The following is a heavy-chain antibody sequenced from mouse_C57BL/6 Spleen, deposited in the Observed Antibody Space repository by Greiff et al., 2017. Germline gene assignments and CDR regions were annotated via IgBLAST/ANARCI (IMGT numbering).Heavy chain of an antibody. CDR2: IYPGSGST. D-gene: IGHD2-3*01. Sequence: VQLQQPGAELVKPGASVKMSCKASGYTFTSYWITWVKQRPGQGLEWIGDIYPGSGSTNYNEKFKSKATLTVDTSSSTAYMQLSSLTSEDSAVYYCARGGDGYYGGWFAYWGQGTLVTVSA. CDR3: ARGGDGYYGGWFAY. J-gene: IGHJ3*01. CDR1: GYTFTSYW. V-gene: IGHV1-55*01.